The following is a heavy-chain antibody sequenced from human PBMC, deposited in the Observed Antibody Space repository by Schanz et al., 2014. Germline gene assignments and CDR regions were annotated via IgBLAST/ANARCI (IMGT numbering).Heavy chain of an antibody. D-gene: IGHD3-16*01. CDR1: GYTFNNHG. CDR2: INPSGGST. CDR3: TKGRTFGR. V-gene: IGHV1-46*02. J-gene: IGHJ4*02. Sequence: QVQLVQSGGEVKKPGASATVSCKASGYTFNNHGISWVRQAPGQGLEWMGIINPSGGSTSYAQKFQGRVTMTRDTSTSTVYMELSSLRSEDTAVYYCTKGRTFGRWGQGTLVTVSS.